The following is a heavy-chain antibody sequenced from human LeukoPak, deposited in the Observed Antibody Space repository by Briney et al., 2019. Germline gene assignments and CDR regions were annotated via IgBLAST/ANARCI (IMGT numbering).Heavy chain of an antibody. CDR3: AKAFAYGDWYFDL. Sequence: GASVKLSCKASGYPFTSYYIYWVRQAPGQGLEWMGKIIPSDGTTTYAQKFQGRVTMTRDTSTTTVYMELSSLRSDDTAIYFCAKAFAYGDWYFDLWGRGSPVTVSS. J-gene: IGHJ2*01. CDR2: IIPSDGTT. D-gene: IGHD4-17*01. CDR1: GYPFTSYY. V-gene: IGHV1-46*01.